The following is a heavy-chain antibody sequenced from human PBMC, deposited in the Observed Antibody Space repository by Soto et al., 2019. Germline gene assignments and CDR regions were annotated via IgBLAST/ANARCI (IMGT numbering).Heavy chain of an antibody. V-gene: IGHV4-39*01. D-gene: IGHD6-19*01. CDR3: ARVLYSSGWWSWFDP. J-gene: IGHJ5*02. Sequence: EILPLPCTDSGGCMSSSSYYWGWIRQPPGKGLEWIGSIYYSGITYYNPSLKSRVTISVDTSKNQFSLKLRSVTAADTAVYYCARVLYSSGWWSWFDPWGQGTLVTVS. CDR1: GGCMSSSSYY. CDR2: IYYSGIT.